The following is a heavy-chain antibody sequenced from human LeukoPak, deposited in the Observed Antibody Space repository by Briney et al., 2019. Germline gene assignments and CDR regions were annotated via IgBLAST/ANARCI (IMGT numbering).Heavy chain of an antibody. Sequence: QRWGALRLSCAASGFTFSSYWMSWVRQAPGKGLEWVANIKQGGSEKYYVDSVKGRFTISRDNAKNSLYLQMNSLRAEDTAVYYCARERYYYDSSGYYSSSYYYYMDVWGKGTTVTVSS. J-gene: IGHJ6*03. CDR3: ARERYYYDSSGYYSSSYYYYMDV. CDR2: IKQGGSEK. D-gene: IGHD3-22*01. CDR1: GFTFSSYW. V-gene: IGHV3-7*01.